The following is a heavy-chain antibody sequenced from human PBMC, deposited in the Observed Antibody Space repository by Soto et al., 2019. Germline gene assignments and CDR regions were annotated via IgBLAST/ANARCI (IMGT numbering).Heavy chain of an antibody. Sequence: GGSLRLSCAASGFTFSSYSMNWVRQAPGKGLEWVSYISSSSSTIYYADSVKGRFTISRDNAKNPLYLQMNSLRDEDTAVYYCASSYDFWSGYHNWFDPWGQGTLVTVSS. J-gene: IGHJ5*02. CDR1: GFTFSSYS. CDR3: ASSYDFWSGYHNWFDP. V-gene: IGHV3-48*02. CDR2: ISSSSSTI. D-gene: IGHD3-3*01.